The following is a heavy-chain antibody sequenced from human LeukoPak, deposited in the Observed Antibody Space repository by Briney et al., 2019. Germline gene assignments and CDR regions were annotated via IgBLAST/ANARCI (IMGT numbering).Heavy chain of an antibody. Sequence: GGSLRLSCAASGFTVRNYCMSWVRQAPGKGLEWVAVIYGDGSTYYADSVKGRFTISSDNLKNTLSLQVDSLRAADTAMYYCARGSPVASGRYSIYSSWGQGTLVTVSS. J-gene: IGHJ5*02. CDR3: ARGSPVASGRYSIYSS. V-gene: IGHV3-53*01. D-gene: IGHD3-10*01. CDR2: IYGDGST. CDR1: GFTVRNYC.